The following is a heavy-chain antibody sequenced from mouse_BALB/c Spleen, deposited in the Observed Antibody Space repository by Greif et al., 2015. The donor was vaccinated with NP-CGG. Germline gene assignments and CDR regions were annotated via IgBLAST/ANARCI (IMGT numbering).Heavy chain of an antibody. CDR2: IWSGGST. D-gene: IGHD2-1*01. CDR3: ARKIYGNYWDYAMDY. Sequence: QVQLQQSGPGLVQPSQSLSITCTVSGFSLTSYGVHWVRQSPGKGLEWLGAIWSGGSTDYNAAFISRLSISKDNSKSQVFFKMNSLQANDTAIYYCARKIYGNYWDYAMDYWGQGTSVTVSS. CDR1: GFSLTSYG. J-gene: IGHJ4*01. V-gene: IGHV2-2*02.